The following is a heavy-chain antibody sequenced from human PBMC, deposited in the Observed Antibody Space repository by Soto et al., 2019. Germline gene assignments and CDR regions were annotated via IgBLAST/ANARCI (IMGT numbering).Heavy chain of an antibody. D-gene: IGHD6-13*01. CDR2: IYWDDDK. Sequence: QITLKESGPTLVKPTQTLTLTCTFSGFSLSTSGVGVGWIRQPPGKALEWLALIYWDDDKRYSPSLKSRHTIPNDTTNNQVVLTMTSMDPVDTASYYCAHFPPVAAAGNEFHWGQGTLVTVSS. J-gene: IGHJ4*02. CDR3: AHFPPVAAAGNEFH. V-gene: IGHV2-5*02. CDR1: GFSLSTSGVG.